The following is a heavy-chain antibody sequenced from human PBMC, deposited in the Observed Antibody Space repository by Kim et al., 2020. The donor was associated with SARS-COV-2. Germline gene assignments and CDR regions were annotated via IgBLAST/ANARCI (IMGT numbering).Heavy chain of an antibody. J-gene: IGHJ6*02. D-gene: IGHD6-19*01. V-gene: IGHV3-30*18. CDR2: ISYDGSNK. CDR3: AKIMAVAGNYYYYYGMDV. CDR1: GFTFSSYG. Sequence: GGSLRLSCAASGFTFSSYGMHWVRQAPGKGLEWVAVISYDGSNKYYADSVKGRFTISRDNSKNTLYLQMNSLRAEDTAVYYCAKIMAVAGNYYYYYGMDVWGQGTTVTVSS.